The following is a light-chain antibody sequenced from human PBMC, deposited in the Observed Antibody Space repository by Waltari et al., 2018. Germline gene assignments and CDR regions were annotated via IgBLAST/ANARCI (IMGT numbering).Light chain of an antibody. CDR1: QSLLHSTGYNY. J-gene: IGKJ5*01. CDR2: LCS. CDR3: MHALHTPLT. V-gene: IGKV2-28*01. Sequence: DIVMTQSPLPLPVTPGEPASISCRSSQSLLHSTGYNYLAWYLQKPGQSPQLLMDLCSQLSPGVPDRFSSSGSGTDFTLKSSRVDADDVGVYYCMHALHTPLTLGPGTRLEIK.